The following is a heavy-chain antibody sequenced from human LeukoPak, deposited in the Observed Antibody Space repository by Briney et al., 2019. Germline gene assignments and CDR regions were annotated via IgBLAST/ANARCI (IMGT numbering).Heavy chain of an antibody. V-gene: IGHV3-74*01. CDR2: INGDATST. J-gene: IGHJ4*02. CDR3: TRDLRGDGYNWN. CDR1: GFTFGRYW. Sequence: GGSLRLSCEASGFTFGRYWMCWVRQAPGKGLVWLSRINGDATSTNYADSVKGRFTISRDNANNTLYLEMNSLRAEDTAVYYCTRDLRGDGYNWNWGQGTLVTVSS. D-gene: IGHD5-24*01.